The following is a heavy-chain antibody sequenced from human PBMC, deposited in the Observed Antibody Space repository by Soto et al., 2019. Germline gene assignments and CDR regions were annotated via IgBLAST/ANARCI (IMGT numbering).Heavy chain of an antibody. J-gene: IGHJ5*02. CDR1: GFTFSSYA. CDR2: ISYDGSNK. V-gene: IGHV3-30-3*01. D-gene: IGHD1-26*01. CDR3: ARDQGSGSYYGWFDP. Sequence: QVQLVESGGGVVQPGRSLRLSCAASGFTFSSYAMHWVRQAPGKGLEWVAVISYDGSNKYYADSVKGRFTIPRDNSKNTLYLQMNSLRAEDTAVYYCARDQGSGSYYGWFDPWGQGTLVTVSS.